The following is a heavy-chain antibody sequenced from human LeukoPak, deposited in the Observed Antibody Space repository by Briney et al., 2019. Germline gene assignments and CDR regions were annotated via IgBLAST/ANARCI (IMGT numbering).Heavy chain of an antibody. CDR2: INQDGSEK. Sequence: GGSLRLSCAASGFTFSTYWMSWVRQAPGKGLELVATINQDGSEKYYVDSVKGRFTISRDNAKHSLYLQIDSLRAEDTAMFYCVRDKQVGATLLDCWGQGTLVTVSS. V-gene: IGHV3-7*01. CDR3: VRDKQVGATLLDC. J-gene: IGHJ4*02. D-gene: IGHD1-26*01. CDR1: GFTFSTYW.